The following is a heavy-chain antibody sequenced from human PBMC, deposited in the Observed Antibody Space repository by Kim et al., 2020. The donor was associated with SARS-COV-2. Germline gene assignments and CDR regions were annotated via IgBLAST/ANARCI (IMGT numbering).Heavy chain of an antibody. D-gene: IGHD5-12*01. V-gene: IGHV3-74*01. J-gene: IGHJ5*02. CDR2: LNEDGSTT. CDR1: GFTLSNYW. Sequence: GGSLRHSCAASGFTLSNYWMHWVRQAPGKGPVWVSRLNEDGSTTNYADSVKGRFTISRDNARNTLYLHMDSLRAEDTALYYCVRDLVGSDDLWGQGTLVTVSS. CDR3: VRDLVGSDDL.